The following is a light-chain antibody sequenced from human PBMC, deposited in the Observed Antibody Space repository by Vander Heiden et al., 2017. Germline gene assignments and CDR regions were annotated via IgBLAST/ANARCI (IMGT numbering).Light chain of an antibody. J-gene: IGLJ3*02. Sequence: QSVLTQPPSVSRAPGQRLPIPCTGRSPHIGAGYVVHWHPQLPATAPKLIIYDNRQRPAGVPDRFAGYKAGTAAPVTSTGHQAEDEADYYGESYDSSLSGWVFGGGTKLTVL. V-gene: IGLV1-40*01. CDR2: DNR. CDR1: SPHIGAGYV. CDR3: ESYDSSLSGWV.